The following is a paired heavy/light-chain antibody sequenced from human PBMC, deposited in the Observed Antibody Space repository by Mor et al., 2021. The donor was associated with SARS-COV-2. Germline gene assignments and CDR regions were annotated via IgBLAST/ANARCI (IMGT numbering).Heavy chain of an antibody. V-gene: IGHV4-34*01. CDR1: GGSFSGYY. CDR2: INHSGST. J-gene: IGHJ4*02. Sequence: QVQVHQWGAGLLKPSETLSLTCAVYGGSFSGYYWSWIRQSPVKGLEWIGEINHSGSTNYNPSLKSRITISVDTSKNQFSLKLTSVTAADTAVYHCARGRTVTTFFSPSYYFDYWGQGTLVTVSS. D-gene: IGHD4-17*01. CDR3: ARGRTVTTFFSPSYYFDY.
Light chain of an antibody. CDR2: DVS. J-gene: IGLJ1*01. CDR1: SSDVGGYNY. V-gene: IGLV2-11*01. CDR3: CSYAGSYPFV. Sequence: QSALTQPRSVSGSPGQSVTISCTGTSSDVGGYNYVSWYQQHPGKAPKLMIYDVSKRPSGVPDRFSGSKSGNTASLTISWLQAEDEADYSCCSYAGSYPFVFGTGTKVNVL.